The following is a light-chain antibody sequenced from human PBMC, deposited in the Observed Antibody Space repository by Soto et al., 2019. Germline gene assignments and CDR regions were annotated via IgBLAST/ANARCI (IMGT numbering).Light chain of an antibody. V-gene: IGKV3-11*01. CDR1: QSVSMH. CDR2: DTS. CDR3: QQRSNWPPIT. Sequence: EIVLTQSPATLSLSPCERATLSCRASQSVSMHLAWYQQKPGQAPRLLIYDTSNRATGIPARFSGSGSGTDFTLTISSLEPEDAAVYYCQQRSNWPPITFGQGTRLEI. J-gene: IGKJ5*01.